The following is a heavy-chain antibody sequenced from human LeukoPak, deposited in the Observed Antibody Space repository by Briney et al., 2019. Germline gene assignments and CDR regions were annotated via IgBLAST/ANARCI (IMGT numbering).Heavy chain of an antibody. D-gene: IGHD2-15*01. V-gene: IGHV3-7*01. Sequence: GGSLRLSCAASGFTFNNYWMNWFRQAPGKGLEWVANIKQDGSEKYYVDSVKGRFTFSRDNTKNSLYLQMNSLRAEDTAMYYCATISLPWGQGTLVTVSS. CDR1: GFTFNNYW. CDR3: ATISLP. CDR2: IKQDGSEK. J-gene: IGHJ4*02.